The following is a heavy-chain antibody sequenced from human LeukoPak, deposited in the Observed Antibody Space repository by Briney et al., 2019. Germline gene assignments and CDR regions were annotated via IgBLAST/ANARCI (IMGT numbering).Heavy chain of an antibody. CDR2: ISGNGGST. D-gene: IGHD3-16*01. CDR1: GFTFNTYA. Sequence: GGSLRLSCSASGFTFNTYAMHWVRQAPGKGLEYVSGISGNGGSTYYADSVKGRFTISRDNSKNTLYLQMSSLRPEDTAVYYCVKDGYDYVWGSFSYFDYWGQGTQVTVSS. J-gene: IGHJ4*02. CDR3: VKDGYDYVWGSFSYFDY. V-gene: IGHV3-64D*09.